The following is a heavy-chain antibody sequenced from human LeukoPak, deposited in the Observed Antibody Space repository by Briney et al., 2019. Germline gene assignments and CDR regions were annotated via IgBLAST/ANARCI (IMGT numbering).Heavy chain of an antibody. V-gene: IGHV3-9*01. CDR3: AKDSTDWYFDL. CDR1: GFTFDDYA. CDR2: ISWNSGSI. D-gene: IGHD4-17*01. Sequence: GGSLRLSCAASGFTFDDYAMHWVRQAPGKGREWVSGISWNSGSIGYADSVKGRFTISRDNAKNSLYLQMISLRAEDTAFYYCAKDSTDWYFDLWGRGTLVTVSS. J-gene: IGHJ2*01.